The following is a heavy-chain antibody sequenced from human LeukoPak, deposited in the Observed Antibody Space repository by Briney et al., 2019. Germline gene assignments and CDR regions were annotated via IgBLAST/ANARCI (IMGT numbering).Heavy chain of an antibody. CDR2: IYPDESDP. D-gene: IGHD3-9*01. V-gene: IGHV5-51*01. CDR1: GYNFTNYW. Sequence: GESLQISCQGSGYNFTNYWIGCVRQTPRKGLEWMGIIYPDESDPRYSPPFQRQVTISADKSINTAYLRWGSLKDADTAMYYCARLGRYDVLTGPDYWGQGTLVTVSS. J-gene: IGHJ4*02. CDR3: ARLGRYDVLTGPDY.